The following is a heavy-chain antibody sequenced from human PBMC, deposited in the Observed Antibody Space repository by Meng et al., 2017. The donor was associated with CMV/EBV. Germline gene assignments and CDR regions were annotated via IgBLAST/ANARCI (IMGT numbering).Heavy chain of an antibody. CDR3: ARDRVEMATINYFDY. D-gene: IGHD5-24*01. V-gene: IGHV3-21*01. CDR2: ISSSSSYI. Sequence: EVLLVESGXXLVKPGGXLRISCAPSGFTFSSYSMNWVRQAPGKGLEWVSSISSSSSYIYYADSVKGRFTISRDNAKNSLYLQMNSLRAEDTAVYYCARDRVEMATINYFDYWGQGTLVTVSS. CDR1: GFTFSSYS. J-gene: IGHJ4*02.